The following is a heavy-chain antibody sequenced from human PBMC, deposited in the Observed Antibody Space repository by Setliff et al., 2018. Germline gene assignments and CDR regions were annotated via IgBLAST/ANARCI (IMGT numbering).Heavy chain of an antibody. D-gene: IGHD3-9*01. CDR3: ARERYFDWFFED. CDR1: GGSITSGSFY. V-gene: IGHV4-61*02. CDR2: IHASGSP. Sequence: TLSPTCTVSGGSITSGSFYWSWLRQPAGKKLEWIGRIHASGSPDYNPSFKSRVTISRDTSTNQFSLKLGPVTAADTAVYYCARERYFDWFFEDWGHGTLVTVSS. J-gene: IGHJ4*01.